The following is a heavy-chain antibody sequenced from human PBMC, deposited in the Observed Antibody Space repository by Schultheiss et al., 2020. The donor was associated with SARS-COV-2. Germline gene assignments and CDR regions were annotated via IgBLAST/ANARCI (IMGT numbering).Heavy chain of an antibody. V-gene: IGHV3-30*01. CDR3: ARSIAVAGKIDY. J-gene: IGHJ4*02. D-gene: IGHD6-19*01. CDR1: GFTFSSYE. Sequence: GGSLRLSCAASGFTFSSYEMNWVRQAPGKGLEWVAVISYDGSNKYYADSVKGRFTISRDNSKNTLYLQMNSLRPEDTAVYYCARSIAVAGKIDYWGQGTLVTVSS. CDR2: ISYDGSNK.